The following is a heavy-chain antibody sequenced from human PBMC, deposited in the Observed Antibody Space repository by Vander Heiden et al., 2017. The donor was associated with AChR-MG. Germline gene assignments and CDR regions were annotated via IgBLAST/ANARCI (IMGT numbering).Heavy chain of an antibody. D-gene: IGHD2-2*01. Sequence: QVQLVQSGAEVKKPGASVKVSCKASGYTFTSHGISWVRQAHGQGLEWRGWISAYNGNTNNAQKLQGRVTMTTDTSTSTAYMELRSLRSDDTAVYYCARDEIWGEDCSSTSCYRNYYYYGMDVWGQGTTVTVSS. CDR3: ARDEIWGEDCSSTSCYRNYYYYGMDV. CDR2: ISAYNGNT. V-gene: IGHV1-18*01. J-gene: IGHJ6*02. CDR1: GYTFTSHG.